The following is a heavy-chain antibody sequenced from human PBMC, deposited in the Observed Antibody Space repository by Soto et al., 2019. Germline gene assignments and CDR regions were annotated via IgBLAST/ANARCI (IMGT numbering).Heavy chain of an antibody. D-gene: IGHD3-10*01. V-gene: IGHV3-11*06. Sequence: QVQLVESGGGLVKPGGSLRLACAASGFSFGDSYMSWVRQAPGKGLEWLSYISGGSSYTNYADSVKGRFTISRDNAKRSLYQEMTSLRADDTAVYDCAKTIVAASGYYFDHWGQGNVVTVSS. J-gene: IGHJ4*02. CDR1: GFSFGDSY. CDR2: ISGGSSYT. CDR3: AKTIVAASGYYFDH.